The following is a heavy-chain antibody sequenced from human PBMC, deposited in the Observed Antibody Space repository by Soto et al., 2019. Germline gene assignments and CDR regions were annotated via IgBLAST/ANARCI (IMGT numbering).Heavy chain of an antibody. CDR3: ARYIRGPTVYYFDF. Sequence: GGSLRLSCAASGSTFSSYAMTWVRQAPGKGLEWVSIVSYNGGDTYYADSVKGRFTISRYNSKDTVDLQMNGLRAEDTAVYYCARYIRGPTVYYFDFWGPGVLVTVSS. J-gene: IGHJ4*02. D-gene: IGHD1-1*01. V-gene: IGHV3-23*01. CDR1: GSTFSSYA. CDR2: VSYNGGDT.